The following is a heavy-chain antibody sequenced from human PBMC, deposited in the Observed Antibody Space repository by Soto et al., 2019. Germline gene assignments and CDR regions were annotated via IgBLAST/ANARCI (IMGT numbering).Heavy chain of an antibody. Sequence: SETLSLTCAVYGGSCSGYYWSWIRQPPGKGLEWIGEINHSGSTNYNPSLKSRVTISVDTSKNQFSLKLSSVTAADTAVYYCARNRKWVLVWGPRNPDYYYYGMDVWGQGTTVTVSS. D-gene: IGHD1-20*01. CDR1: GGSCSGYY. CDR3: ARNRKWVLVWGPRNPDYYYYGMDV. J-gene: IGHJ6*02. CDR2: INHSGST. V-gene: IGHV4-34*01.